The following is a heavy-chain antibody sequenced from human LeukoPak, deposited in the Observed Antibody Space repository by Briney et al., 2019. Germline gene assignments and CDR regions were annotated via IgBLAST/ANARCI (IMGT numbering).Heavy chain of an antibody. CDR2: IYTSGST. V-gene: IGHV4-61*02. CDR3: ARDQDSSGWCFDY. D-gene: IGHD6-19*01. CDR1: GGSISSGSYY. Sequence: SETLSLTCTVSGGSISSGSYYWSWIRQPAGKGLEWIGRIYTSGSTNYNPSLKSRVTISVDTSKNQFSLKLSSVTAADTAVYYCARDQDSSGWCFDYWGQGTLVTVSS. J-gene: IGHJ4*02.